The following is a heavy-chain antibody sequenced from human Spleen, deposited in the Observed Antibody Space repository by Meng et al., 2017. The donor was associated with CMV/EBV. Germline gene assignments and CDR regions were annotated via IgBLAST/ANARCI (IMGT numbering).Heavy chain of an antibody. D-gene: IGHD5-18*01. CDR2: ISYDGSNK. CDR3: ARRIQPYYFDY. Sequence: LSCAAVGFSFSSYAMRGVRQAPGKGLGWVAVISYDGSNKYYADSVKGRFTISRDNSKNTLYLQMNSLRAEDTAVYYCARRIQPYYFDYWGQGTLVTVSS. V-gene: IGHV3-30*04. J-gene: IGHJ4*02. CDR1: GFSFSSYA.